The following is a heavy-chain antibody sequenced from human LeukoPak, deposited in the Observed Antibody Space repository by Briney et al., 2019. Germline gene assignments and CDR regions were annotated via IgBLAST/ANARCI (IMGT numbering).Heavy chain of an antibody. J-gene: IGHJ5*02. CDR3: AGQVLEWSGGWFDP. V-gene: IGHV3-30-3*01. Sequence: GGSLRLSCAASGFTFSSYAMHWVRQAPGKGLEWVAVISYDGSNKYYADSVKGRFTISRDNSKNALYLQMNSLRAEDTAVYYCAGQVLEWSGGWFDPWGQGTLVTVSS. CDR2: ISYDGSNK. D-gene: IGHD3-3*01. CDR1: GFTFSSYA.